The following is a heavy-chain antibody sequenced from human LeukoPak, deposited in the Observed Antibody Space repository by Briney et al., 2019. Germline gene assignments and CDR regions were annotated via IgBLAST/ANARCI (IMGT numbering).Heavy chain of an antibody. V-gene: IGHV1-69*01. CDR3: ARDIRGTRGSGYSDY. CDR1: GGTFSSYA. D-gene: IGHD3-22*01. J-gene: IGHJ4*02. Sequence: ASVKVSCKASGGTFSSYAISWVRQAPGQGLEWMGGIIPIFGTANYAQKFQGRVTITADESTSTAYMELSSLRSEDTAVYYCARDIRGTRGSGYSDYWGQGTLVTVSS. CDR2: IIPIFGTA.